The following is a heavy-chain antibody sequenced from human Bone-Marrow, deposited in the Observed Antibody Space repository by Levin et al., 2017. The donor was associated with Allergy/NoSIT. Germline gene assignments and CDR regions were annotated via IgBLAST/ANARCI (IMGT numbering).Heavy chain of an antibody. V-gene: IGHV1-69*08. Sequence: SVKVSCKASGGTFSSYSISWVRQAPGQGLEWMGRIIPIPGTADYAQMFQGRVTITADIFTRTAYMELSSLRSEDTAVYYCAVGYSSGWYYYYMDVWGEGTTVTVSS. J-gene: IGHJ6*03. CDR3: AVGYSSGWYYYYMDV. CDR2: IIPIPGTA. D-gene: IGHD6-19*01. CDR1: GGTFSSYS.